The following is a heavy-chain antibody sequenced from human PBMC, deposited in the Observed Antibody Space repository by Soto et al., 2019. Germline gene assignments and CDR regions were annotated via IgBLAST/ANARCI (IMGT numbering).Heavy chain of an antibody. J-gene: IGHJ1*01. CDR3: ARVSRSSRYYSGS. D-gene: IGHD3-22*01. V-gene: IGHV1-46*01. CDR2: INPSGGST. Sequence: VSVEVSCKASGYTFTSYYMHWVRQAPGQGLEWMGIINPSGGSTSYAQKFQGRVTMTRDTSTSTVYMELRRLRSEDTAVYYCARVSRSSRYYSGSWGQGTPVTVSS. CDR1: GYTFTSYY.